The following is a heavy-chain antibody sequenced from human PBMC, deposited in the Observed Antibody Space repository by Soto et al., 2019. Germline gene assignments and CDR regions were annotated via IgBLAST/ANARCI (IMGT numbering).Heavy chain of an antibody. CDR2: IYYSGIT. CDR1: GVSISNSSYY. J-gene: IGHJ4*02. V-gene: IGHV4-39*01. Sequence: SETLSLTCTVSGVSISNSSYYWGWIRRPPGKGLEWIGTIYYSGITYYNPSLKSRVTISVDTSKNQFSLKLTSVTAADTTVYYCARHGSNWGQGTLVTAPQ. CDR3: ARHGSN.